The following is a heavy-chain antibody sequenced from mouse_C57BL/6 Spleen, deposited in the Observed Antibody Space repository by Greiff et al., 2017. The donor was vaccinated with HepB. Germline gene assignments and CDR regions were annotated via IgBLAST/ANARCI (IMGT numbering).Heavy chain of an antibody. J-gene: IGHJ4*01. D-gene: IGHD2-1*01. V-gene: IGHV1-18*01. CDR2: INPNNGGT. CDR1: GYTFTDYN. Sequence: VQLQQSGPELVKPGASVKIPCKASGYTFTDYNMDWVKQSHGKSLEWIGDINPNNGGTIYNQKFKGKATLTVDNASSTAYMELRSLTSEDTAVYYCARGNYGNYRAMDYWGQGTSVTVSS. CDR3: ARGNYGNYRAMDY.